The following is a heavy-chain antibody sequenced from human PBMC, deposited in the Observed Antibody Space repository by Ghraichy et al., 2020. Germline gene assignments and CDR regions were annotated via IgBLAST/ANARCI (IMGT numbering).Heavy chain of an antibody. Sequence: ASVKVSCKASGYTFTQFVVHWVRQAPGHSLEWMGRISPGSGATRYSQNFQGRVTFTRDTSATTVYMELRSLTSQDAAVYFCARDLSHFDFSSGYNWMDSWGQGTLVTVAS. J-gene: IGHJ5*01. CDR2: ISPGSGAT. D-gene: IGHD3-3*01. CDR3: ARDLSHFDFSSGYNWMDS. CDR1: GYTFTQFV. V-gene: IGHV1-3*01.